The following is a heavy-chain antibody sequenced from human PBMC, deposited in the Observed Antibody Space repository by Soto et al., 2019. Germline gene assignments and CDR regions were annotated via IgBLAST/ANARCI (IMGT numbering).Heavy chain of an antibody. CDR2: IWYDGSNK. Sequence: QVQLVESGGGVVQPGRSPRLSCAASGFTFSSYGMHWVRQAPGKGLEWVAVIWYDGSNKYYADSVKGRFTISRDNSKNTLYLQMNSLRAEDTAVYYCARGEIESEWLRYYYGMDVWGQGTTVTVSS. V-gene: IGHV3-33*01. CDR3: ARGEIESEWLRYYYGMDV. CDR1: GFTFSSYG. D-gene: IGHD3-16*01. J-gene: IGHJ6*02.